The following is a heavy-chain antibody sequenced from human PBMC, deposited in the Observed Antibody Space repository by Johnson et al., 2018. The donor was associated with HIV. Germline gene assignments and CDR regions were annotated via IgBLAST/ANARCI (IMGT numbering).Heavy chain of an antibody. CDR2: IYSRGGS. CDR1: GFTVSSSS. J-gene: IGHJ3*02. V-gene: IGHV3-66*01. D-gene: IGHD3-3*01. CDR3: ATYNFWSSYAFDI. Sequence: EVQLVESGGGLVQPGGSLRLYCVEYGFTVSSSSMSWVRQAPGKGLEWVSVIYSRGGSYYVDSVRGRFTISRDNSKRMLYLQMDSLTAEDTAVYYCATYNFWSSYAFDIWGQGTTVTVSS.